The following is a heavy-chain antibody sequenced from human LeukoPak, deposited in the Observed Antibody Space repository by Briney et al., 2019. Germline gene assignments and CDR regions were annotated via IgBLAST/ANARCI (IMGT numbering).Heavy chain of an antibody. D-gene: IGHD3-16*01. V-gene: IGHV3-23*01. CDR3: VKMGDGFDLMAYYFFES. CDR1: GFILHSCD. J-gene: IGHJ4*02. CDR2: ISGLGGLT. Sequence: PGGSLRLSCSGSGFILHSCDMAWVRQAPGKGLEWVAAISGLGGLTFSAASVKGRFTISRDNSKNTLFLQMSSLSVEDTAIYYCVKMGDGFDLMAYYFFESWGQGTLVTVSS.